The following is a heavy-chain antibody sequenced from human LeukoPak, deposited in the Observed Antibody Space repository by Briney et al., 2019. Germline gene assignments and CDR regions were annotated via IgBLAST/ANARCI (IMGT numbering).Heavy chain of an antibody. V-gene: IGHV1-46*01. CDR1: GYTFTSYY. J-gene: IGHJ4*02. CDR2: INPSGGRT. CDR3: AKAFGSGWYKPFDY. D-gene: IGHD6-19*01. Sequence: ASVKVSCKASGYTFTSYYMHWVRQAPGQGLEWMGIINPSGGRTSYAQKFQGRVTMTTDTSTSTAYMELRSLRSDDTAVYYCAKAFGSGWYKPFDYWGQGTLVTVSS.